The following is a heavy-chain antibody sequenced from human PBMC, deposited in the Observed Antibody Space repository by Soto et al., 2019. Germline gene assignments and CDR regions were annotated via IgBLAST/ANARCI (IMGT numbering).Heavy chain of an antibody. CDR1: GGSLSSYC. Sequence: PSETLSLTCTVSGGSLSSYCWSWIRQPPGKGLEWVGYMYNSGSANYNPSLKSRVTISVDMSQNQFSLKLTSVTAADTAVYYCARHGAIYSNSWYDFDYWGQGTLVTVSS. D-gene: IGHD5-18*01. J-gene: IGHJ4*02. CDR2: MYNSGSA. V-gene: IGHV4-59*08. CDR3: ARHGAIYSNSWYDFDY.